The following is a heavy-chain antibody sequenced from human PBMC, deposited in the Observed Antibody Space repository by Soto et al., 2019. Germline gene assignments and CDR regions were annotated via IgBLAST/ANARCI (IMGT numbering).Heavy chain of an antibody. V-gene: IGHV3-74*01. CDR1: GFTFSGYR. Sequence: GGSLRLSCAASGFTFSGYRMHWVRQGPGKGLEWVSRINTDGGGTTYADSVKGRFTISRDNAENTLYLQMNSLRADDTALYYCARGSVAPGIDDWGQGTLVTVSS. CDR2: INTDGGGT. J-gene: IGHJ4*02. D-gene: IGHD2-2*01. CDR3: ARGSVAPGIDD.